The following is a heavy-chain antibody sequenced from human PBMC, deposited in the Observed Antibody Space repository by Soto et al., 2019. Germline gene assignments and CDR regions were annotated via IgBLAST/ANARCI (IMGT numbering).Heavy chain of an antibody. CDR3: ARVAASALQFDN. V-gene: IGHV4-61*01. Sequence: PEETLSLTCTVSGGSVNSGSQYWSWIRQPPGKGLEWIGYLYYSGSTDYNPSLKSRVTISLDTPKNQFSLKLSSVTAADTAVYYCARVAASALQFDNWGQGTLVTVSS. CDR2: LYYSGST. CDR1: GGSVNSGSQY. D-gene: IGHD2-15*01. J-gene: IGHJ4*02.